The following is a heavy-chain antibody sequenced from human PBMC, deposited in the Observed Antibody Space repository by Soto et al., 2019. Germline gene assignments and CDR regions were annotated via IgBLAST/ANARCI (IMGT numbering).Heavy chain of an antibody. Sequence: GGSLRLSCAASGFTFSSYGMHWVRQAPGKGLEWVAVIWYDGSNRYYADSVKGRFTISRDNSKNTLYLQMNSLRAEDTAVYYCARDQGYSYGSTYYYYGMDVWGQGTTVTVSS. CDR2: IWYDGSNR. D-gene: IGHD5-18*01. CDR3: ARDQGYSYGSTYYYYGMDV. CDR1: GFTFSSYG. V-gene: IGHV3-33*01. J-gene: IGHJ6*02.